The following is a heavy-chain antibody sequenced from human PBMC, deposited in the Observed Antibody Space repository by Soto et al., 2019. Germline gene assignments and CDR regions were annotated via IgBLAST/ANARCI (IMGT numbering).Heavy chain of an antibody. D-gene: IGHD3-9*01. CDR2: FDPEDGET. CDR1: GYTLTELS. J-gene: IGHJ4*02. V-gene: IGHV1-24*01. CDR3: ATGSPLSPPLFYLPYY. Sequence: QVQLVQSGAEVKKPGASVKVSCKVSGYTLTELSMHWVRQAPGKGLEWMGGFDPEDGETIYAQKFQGRVTMTEDTSTDPAYMGLSSLRSEDTAVYYCATGSPLSPPLFYLPYYWGQGTLVTVSS.